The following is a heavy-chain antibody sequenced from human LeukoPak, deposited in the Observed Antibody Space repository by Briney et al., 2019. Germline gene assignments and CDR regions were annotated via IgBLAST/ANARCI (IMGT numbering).Heavy chain of an antibody. CDR1: GFTFNTYI. V-gene: IGHV3-21*01. CDR3: ARDGGATMVRGVATYDS. Sequence: PGGSLRLSCAASGFTFNTYIMAWVRQAPGKGLEWVSSITSSSYSIYYADSVKGRFTISRDNAKNSLYLQMNSLRAEDTAVYYCARDGGATMVRGVATYDSWGQGTLVTVSS. J-gene: IGHJ4*02. CDR2: ITSSSYSI. D-gene: IGHD3-10*01.